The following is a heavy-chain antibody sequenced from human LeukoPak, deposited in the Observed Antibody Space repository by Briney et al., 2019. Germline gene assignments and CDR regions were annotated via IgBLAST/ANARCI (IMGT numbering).Heavy chain of an antibody. J-gene: IGHJ4*02. V-gene: IGHV1-2*02. D-gene: IGHD1/OR15-1a*01. CDR1: GYTYSGYY. Sequence: ASVKVSCKASGYTYSGYYIHWVRQAPGQGLEWMGWMNPNSRATNNAQKFQGRVTLSRDTSISTAYMELRKLRSDDTAVYYCARSGITTIPNFDYWGQGTLVTVSS. CDR3: ARSGITTIPNFDY. CDR2: MNPNSRAT.